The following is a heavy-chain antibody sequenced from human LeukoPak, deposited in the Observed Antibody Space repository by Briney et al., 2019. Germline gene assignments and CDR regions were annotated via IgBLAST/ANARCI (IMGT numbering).Heavy chain of an antibody. CDR3: ARVNYDILTGYYIPHAFDI. CDR2: ITAYKGST. D-gene: IGHD3-9*01. J-gene: IGHJ3*02. Sequence: ASVRVSCKTSGYNFITYGISWGRQAPGQGLEWMGWITAYKGSTKYAQKLQDRVTMTTDTSTSTAYVELRSLRSEDTAVYYCARVNYDILTGYYIPHAFDIWGQGTMVTVSS. CDR1: GYNFITYG. V-gene: IGHV1-18*01.